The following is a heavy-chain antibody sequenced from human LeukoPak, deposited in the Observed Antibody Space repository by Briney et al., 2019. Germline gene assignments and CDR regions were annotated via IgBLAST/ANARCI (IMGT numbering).Heavy chain of an antibody. Sequence: ASVTVSCKASGYTFTGYYMHWVRQAPGQGFDWMGWVNLNTGYTNYAQNFQGWVTMTRDTSISTAYMELSRLRSDDTAVYYCARSIAVTGRGTSWWFDPWGQGTLVTVSS. V-gene: IGHV1-2*04. CDR3: ARSIAVTGRGTSWWFDP. CDR1: GYTFTGYY. CDR2: VNLNTGYT. J-gene: IGHJ5*02. D-gene: IGHD6-19*01.